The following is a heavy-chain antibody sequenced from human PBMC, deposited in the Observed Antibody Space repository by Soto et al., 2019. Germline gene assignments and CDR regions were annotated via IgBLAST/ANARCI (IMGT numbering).Heavy chain of an antibody. J-gene: IGHJ6*02. V-gene: IGHV3-30-3*01. Sequence: PGGSLRLSCAASGFTFSSYAMHWVRQAPGKGLEWVAVISYDGSNKYYADSVKGRFTISRDNSKNTLYLQMNSLRAEDTAVYYCARAPRGQQLVRGAYYYYGMDVWGQGTTVTVSS. CDR2: ISYDGSNK. CDR1: GFTFSSYA. CDR3: ARAPRGQQLVRGAYYYYGMDV. D-gene: IGHD6-13*01.